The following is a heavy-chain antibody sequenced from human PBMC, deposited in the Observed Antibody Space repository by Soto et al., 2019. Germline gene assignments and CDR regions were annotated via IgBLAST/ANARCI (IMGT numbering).Heavy chain of an antibody. CDR1: GFNFRNFN. CDR2: VSGSSSYI. V-gene: IGHV3-21*01. J-gene: IGHJ3*01. D-gene: IGHD4-17*01. CDR3: ARDLRGHYGH. Sequence: GGSLRLSCEGSGFNFRNFNMIWVRQAPGKGLEWVSSVSGSSSYIYYADSVKGRFTVSRDNANNLVFLQMNGLRPEDTAMYYCARDLRGHYGHWGNETIVTVSS.